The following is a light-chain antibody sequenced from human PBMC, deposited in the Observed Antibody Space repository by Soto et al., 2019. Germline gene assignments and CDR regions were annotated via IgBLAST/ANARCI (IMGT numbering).Light chain of an antibody. J-gene: IGKJ5*01. CDR3: QQYNSYPIT. CDR2: DAS. Sequence: AIRMTQSPSSFSASTGDRVSITCRATQDIGTYLAWYQQIPGKAPKLLIYDASTLQTGVPSRFSGSGSGTEFTLTISSLQPDDFATYYCQQYNSYPITFGQGTRLEIK. CDR1: QDIGTY. V-gene: IGKV1-8*01.